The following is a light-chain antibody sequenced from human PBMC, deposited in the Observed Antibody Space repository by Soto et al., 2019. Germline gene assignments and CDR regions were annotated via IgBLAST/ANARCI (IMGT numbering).Light chain of an antibody. CDR1: SSDVGGYNF. CDR3: NSYTTISTLV. Sequence: QSALTQPASVSGSPGQSITISCTGTSSDVGGYNFVSWYQQHPGKAPKLMIYEVTSWPSGVSNRFSGSKSGNTASLTISGLQAEDEADYYCNSYTTISTLVFGTGTKVTVL. V-gene: IGLV2-14*03. J-gene: IGLJ1*01. CDR2: EVT.